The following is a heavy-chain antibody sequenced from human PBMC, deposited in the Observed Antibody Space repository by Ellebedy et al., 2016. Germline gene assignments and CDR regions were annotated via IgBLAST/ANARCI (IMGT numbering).Heavy chain of an antibody. CDR3: AKESHIVVVVAASDY. V-gene: IGHV3-23*01. J-gene: IGHJ4*02. CDR1: GFTFSSYW. CDR2: ISGSGGST. D-gene: IGHD2-15*01. Sequence: GESLKISCAASGFTFSSYWMSWVRQAPGKGLEWVSAISGSGGSTYYADSVKGRFTISRDNSKNTLYLQMNSLRAEDTAVYYCAKESHIVVVVAASDYWGQGTLVTVSS.